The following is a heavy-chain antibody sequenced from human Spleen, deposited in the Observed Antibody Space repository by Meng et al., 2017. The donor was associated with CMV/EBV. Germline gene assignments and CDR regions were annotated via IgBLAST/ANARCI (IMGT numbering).Heavy chain of an antibody. CDR1: GYTFTGHY. CDR2: IIPFVGRP. D-gene: IGHD2-21*01. CDR3: ARGKVGTSYSREIRLAVYYFYAMDV. J-gene: IGHJ6*02. V-gene: IGHV1-46*01. Sequence: ASVKVSCKASGYTFTGHYMHWVRQAPGQGLECMGGIIPFVGRPNYAQKFQGRVTITADRSTNTVSMELSSLRSDDTAVYYCARGKVGTSYSREIRLAVYYFYAMDVWGQGTTVTVSS.